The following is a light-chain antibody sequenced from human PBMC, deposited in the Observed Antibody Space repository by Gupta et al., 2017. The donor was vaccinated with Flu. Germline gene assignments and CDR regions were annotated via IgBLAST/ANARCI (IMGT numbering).Light chain of an antibody. CDR1: KLGEKS. Sequence: SSDLTQPASVSVSPGQSASITCSGDKLGEKSACWYQRKPGQSPVLFIYNDTKRPTGIPERFSGSTSGNTATLTIRGTQAMDEADYYCQAWDSGNVVFGGGTKLTVL. J-gene: IGLJ2*01. CDR3: QAWDSGNVV. CDR2: NDT. V-gene: IGLV3-1*01.